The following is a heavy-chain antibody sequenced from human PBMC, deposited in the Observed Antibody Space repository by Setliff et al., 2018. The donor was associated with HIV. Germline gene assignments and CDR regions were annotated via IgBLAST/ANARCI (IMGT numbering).Heavy chain of an antibody. J-gene: IGHJ3*01. CDR3: ARRIGFDV. Sequence: ASVKVSCKASGYTFTNYDINWVRQVTGQGLEWMGWMNPNSGNTGYGQKFQGRVTMTRDTSISTAYMELSNLGSEDMAVYYCARRIGFDVWGQGTMVTVSS. CDR1: GYTFTNYD. D-gene: IGHD2-15*01. CDR2: MNPNSGNT. V-gene: IGHV1-8*01.